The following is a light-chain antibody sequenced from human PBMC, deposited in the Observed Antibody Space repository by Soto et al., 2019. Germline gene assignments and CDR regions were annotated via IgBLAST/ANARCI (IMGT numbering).Light chain of an antibody. CDR3: QKDGSSPHT. J-gene: IGKJ1*01. V-gene: IGKV3-20*01. CDR1: QSVSSSY. CDR2: GAS. Sequence: EIVLTQSPGTLSLSPGERATLSCRACQSVSSSYLAWYQQQPGQGPRLLIYGASSRATGISDRFSVSGSGTDFTLNISRLEPEDFAVYYGQKDGSSPHTFGQGTKVEIK.